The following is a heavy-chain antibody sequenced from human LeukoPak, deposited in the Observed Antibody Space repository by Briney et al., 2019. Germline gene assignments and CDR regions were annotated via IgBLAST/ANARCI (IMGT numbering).Heavy chain of an antibody. J-gene: IGHJ4*02. CDR2: INHSGST. D-gene: IGHD3-22*01. Sequence: GSLRLSCAASGFTFSNAWMSWVRQPPGKGLEWIGEINHSGSTNYNPSLKSRVTISVDTSKNQFSLKLSSVTAADTAVYYCARYSGTMIVVVPPRRYFDYWGQGTLVTVSS. CDR1: GFTFSNAW. CDR3: ARYSGTMIVVVPPRRYFDY. V-gene: IGHV4-34*01.